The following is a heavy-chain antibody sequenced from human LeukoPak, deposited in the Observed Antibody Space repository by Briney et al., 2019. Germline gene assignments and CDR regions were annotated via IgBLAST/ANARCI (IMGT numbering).Heavy chain of an antibody. V-gene: IGHV1-18*01. CDR2: ISIYNDKT. D-gene: IGHD3-10*01. Sequence: ASVKVSCKASGYIFTSYGVAWVRQAPGQGLEWMGWISIYNDKTDYAQKLQGRVTMTTDASTSTAYMELRSLRSDDTAVYYCARTGSGSYYTVYYYYYMDVWGKGTTVTISS. CDR1: GYIFTSYG. CDR3: ARTGSGSYYTVYYYYYMDV. J-gene: IGHJ6*03.